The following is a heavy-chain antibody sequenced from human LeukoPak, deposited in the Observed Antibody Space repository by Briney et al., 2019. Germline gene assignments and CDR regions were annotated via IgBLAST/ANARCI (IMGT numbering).Heavy chain of an antibody. D-gene: IGHD4-23*01. CDR3: ARATGGNSPY. CDR1: GGSISSYY. J-gene: IGHJ4*02. Sequence: PSETLSLTCNVSGGSISSYYWSWIRQFPGKGLEWIGCIYYSGSTNYNPSLKSRVTISVDTSRNQFSLKLSSMTAADTAVYYCARATGGNSPYWGQGILVTVSS. V-gene: IGHV4-59*01. CDR2: IYYSGST.